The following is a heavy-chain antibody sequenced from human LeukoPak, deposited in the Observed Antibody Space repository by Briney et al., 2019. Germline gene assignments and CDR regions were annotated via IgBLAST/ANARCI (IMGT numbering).Heavy chain of an antibody. Sequence: PSQTLSLTCTVSGGSISSGSYYWSWIRQPAGKGLEWIGRICTSGSTNYNPSLKSRVTISVDTSKNQFSLKLSSVTATDTAVYYCARDSGGDYGWFDPWGQGTLVTVSS. CDR2: ICTSGST. D-gene: IGHD4-17*01. V-gene: IGHV4-61*02. CDR3: ARDSGGDYGWFDP. J-gene: IGHJ5*02. CDR1: GGSISSGSYY.